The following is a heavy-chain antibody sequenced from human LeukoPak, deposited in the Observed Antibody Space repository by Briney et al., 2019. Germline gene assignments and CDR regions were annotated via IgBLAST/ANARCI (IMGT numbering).Heavy chain of an antibody. D-gene: IGHD5-18*01. CDR3: ARTTEGGYTYDYFYYYYMDV. V-gene: IGHV4-59*01. J-gene: IGHJ6*03. Sequence: SETLSLTCTVSGGSISSYYWSWIRQPPGKGLEWIGYIYYSGSTNYNPSLRSRVTISVDTSKNQFSLKLSSVTAADTAVYYCARTTEGGYTYDYFYYYYMDVWGKGTTVTISS. CDR2: IYYSGST. CDR1: GGSISSYY.